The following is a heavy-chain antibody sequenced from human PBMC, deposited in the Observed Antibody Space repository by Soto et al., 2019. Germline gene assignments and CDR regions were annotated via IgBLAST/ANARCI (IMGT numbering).Heavy chain of an antibody. V-gene: IGHV3-74*01. CDR1: GFDFNIYW. CDR2: IGSEGSDT. CDR3: ARDFGEAGATAVYDI. Sequence: EVQLVESGGGLVQPGGSLRLSCVASGFDFNIYWIHWIRQAPGEGLVWVSRIGSEGSDTSYAEFVKGRFTISRDNAKNVLYLQMNSLRAEDTALYYCARDFGEAGATAVYDIWGQGTMVTVSS. J-gene: IGHJ3*02. D-gene: IGHD6-25*01.